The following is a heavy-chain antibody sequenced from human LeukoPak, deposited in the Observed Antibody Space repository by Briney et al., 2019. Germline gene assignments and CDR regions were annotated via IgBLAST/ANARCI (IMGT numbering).Heavy chain of an antibody. CDR1: GGSISSNNW. V-gene: IGHV4-4*02. J-gene: IGHJ3*02. Sequence: PSETLSLTCAVSGGSISSNNWWSWVRQPPGKGLEWIGEIYHSGSTNYNPSLKSRVTISVDKSKNQFSLKLSSVTAADAAVYYCASRIIMTVGNSAFDIWGQGTMVTVSS. D-gene: IGHD3-22*01. CDR2: IYHSGST. CDR3: ASRIIMTVGNSAFDI.